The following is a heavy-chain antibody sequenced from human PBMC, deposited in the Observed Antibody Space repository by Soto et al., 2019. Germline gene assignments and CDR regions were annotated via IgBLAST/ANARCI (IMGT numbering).Heavy chain of an antibody. CDR2: INPSGGST. J-gene: IGHJ6*02. CDR3: ARGGGYCTNGVCYTRKDYGMDV. CDR1: GYTFTSYY. D-gene: IGHD2-8*01. V-gene: IGHV1-46*01. Sequence: ASVKVSCKASGYTFTSYYMHWVRQAPGRGLEWMGIINPSGGSTSYAQKFQGRVTMTRDTSTSTVYMELSSLRSEDTAVYYCARGGGYCTNGVCYTRKDYGMDVWGQGXTVTVYS.